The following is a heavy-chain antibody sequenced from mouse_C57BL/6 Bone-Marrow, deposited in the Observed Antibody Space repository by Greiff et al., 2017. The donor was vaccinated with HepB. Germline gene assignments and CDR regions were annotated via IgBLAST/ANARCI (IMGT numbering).Heavy chain of an antibody. Sequence: EVQLQQSGTVLARPGASVKMSCKTSGYTFTSYWMHWVKQRPGQGLEWIGAIYPGNSDTSYNQKFKGKAKLTAVTSASTAYMELSSLTNEDSAVYYCTREVWWFAYWGQGTLVTVSA. CDR1: GYTFTSYW. V-gene: IGHV1-5*01. CDR2: IYPGNSDT. J-gene: IGHJ3*01. CDR3: TREVWWFAY.